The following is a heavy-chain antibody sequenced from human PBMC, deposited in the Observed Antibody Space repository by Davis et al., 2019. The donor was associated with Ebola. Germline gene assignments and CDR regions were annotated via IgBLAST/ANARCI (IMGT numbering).Heavy chain of an antibody. J-gene: IGHJ3*02. CDR1: GYTFTSYG. D-gene: IGHD3-22*01. V-gene: IGHV1-18*04. CDR2: ISAYNGNT. CDR3: ARHGITMIVVVIAAFDI. Sequence: ASVKVSCKASGYTFTSYGISWVRQAPGQGLEWMGWISAYNGNTNYAQKLQGRVTMTTDTSTSTAYMELRSLRSDDTAVYYCARHGITMIVVVIAAFDIWGQGTMVTVSS.